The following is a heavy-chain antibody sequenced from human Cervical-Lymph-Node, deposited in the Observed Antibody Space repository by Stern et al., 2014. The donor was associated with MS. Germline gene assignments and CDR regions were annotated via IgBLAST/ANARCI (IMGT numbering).Heavy chain of an antibody. CDR1: GFTFDDYA. CDR2: INWNSGTI. V-gene: IGHV3-9*01. Sequence: EVQLVESGGGLVQPGRSLRLSCAASGFTFDDYAMHWVRQAPGKGLEWVSGINWNSGTIGYADSVKGRFTISRDNAKNSLYLQMNSLKAGDPALYYWAKAGMGIPFDYWGQGTLVTVSS. J-gene: IGHJ4*02. CDR3: AKAGMGIPFDY. D-gene: IGHD2-8*01.